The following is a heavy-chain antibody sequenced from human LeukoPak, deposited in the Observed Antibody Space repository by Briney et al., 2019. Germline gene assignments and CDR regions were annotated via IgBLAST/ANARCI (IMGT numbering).Heavy chain of an antibody. CDR2: IYYSGST. D-gene: IGHD1-7*01. Sequence: SETLSLTCTVSGGSISSSSFYWGWIRQPPGKGLEWIGGIYYSGSTYYNPSLKSRVTISVDTSKNQFSLKLSSVTAADTAVYYCARDGNWDYGFDYWGQGTLVTVSS. CDR1: GGSISSSSFY. CDR3: ARDGNWDYGFDY. V-gene: IGHV4-39*07. J-gene: IGHJ4*02.